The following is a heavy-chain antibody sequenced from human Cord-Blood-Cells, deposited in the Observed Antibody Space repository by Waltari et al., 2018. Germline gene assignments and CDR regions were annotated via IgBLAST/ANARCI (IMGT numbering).Heavy chain of an antibody. CDR1: GYTFTGYD. D-gene: IGHD7-27*01. J-gene: IGHJ4*02. CDR2: INPNSGGT. V-gene: IGHV1-2*02. Sequence: QVQMEQSGAEVQKPGASVKVSCKAAGYTFTGYDRHLVRQAPGHGLEWMGGINPNSGGTNYAQKFQGRVTMTRDTSISTAYMELSRLRSDDTAVYYCARDPTGDPLGGDYWGQGTLVTVSS. CDR3: ARDPTGDPLGGDY.